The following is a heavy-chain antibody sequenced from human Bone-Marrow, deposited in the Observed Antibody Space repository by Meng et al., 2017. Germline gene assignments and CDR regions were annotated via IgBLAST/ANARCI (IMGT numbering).Heavy chain of an antibody. CDR3: ATGGGRIAAAGTSFDY. CDR1: GGTFSSYA. J-gene: IGHJ4*02. V-gene: IGHV1-69*13. CDR2: IIPICGTA. Sequence: SVKVSCKASGGTFSSYAISWVRQAPGQGLEWMGGIIPICGTANYAQKFQGRVTITADESTSTAYMELSSLRSEDTAVYYCATGGGRIAAAGTSFDYWGQGTLVTVSS. D-gene: IGHD6-13*01.